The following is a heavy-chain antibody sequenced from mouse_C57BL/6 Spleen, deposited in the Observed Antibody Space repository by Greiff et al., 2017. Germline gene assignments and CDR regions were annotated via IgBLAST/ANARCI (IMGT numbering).Heavy chain of an antibody. CDR3: ASPLPHYYAMDY. J-gene: IGHJ4*01. CDR2: INPSSGYT. D-gene: IGHD1-1*01. Sequence: QVQLQQSGAELARPGASVKMSCKASGYTFTSYTMHWVKQRPGQGLEWIGYINPSSGYTKYNQKFKDKATLTADKSSSTAYMQLSSLTSEDSAVYYCASPLPHYYAMDYWGQGTSVTVSS. CDR1: GYTFTSYT. V-gene: IGHV1-4*01.